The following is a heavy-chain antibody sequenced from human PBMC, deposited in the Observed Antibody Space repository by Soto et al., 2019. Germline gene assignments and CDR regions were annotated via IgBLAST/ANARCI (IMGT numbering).Heavy chain of an antibody. D-gene: IGHD2-15*01. Sequence: QAQLVQSGAEVKKPGASVKVSCKTSGYTFTNYAIHWVRQAAEQRLEWMGWISGGNGDTKYSQNFQGRVTLTRDTSAYTAYMELSSLRFEDTAVYYCARQYCSSGNCPPGAYWGQGTLVTVSS. CDR2: ISGGNGDT. CDR3: ARQYCSSGNCPPGAY. CDR1: GYTFTNYA. V-gene: IGHV1-3*01. J-gene: IGHJ4*02.